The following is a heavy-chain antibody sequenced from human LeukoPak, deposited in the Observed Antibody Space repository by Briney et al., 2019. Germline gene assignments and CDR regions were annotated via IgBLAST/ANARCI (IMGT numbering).Heavy chain of an antibody. V-gene: IGHV3-7*01. CDR3: ARVRRYSSSWGYYFDY. CDR1: GFTFSSYW. Sequence: GGSLRLSCAASGFTFSSYWMSWVRQASGKGLEWVANIKQDGCEKYYVDSVKGRFTISRDNAKNSLYLQMNSLRAEDTAVYYCARVRRYSSSWGYYFDYWGQGTLVTVSS. J-gene: IGHJ4*02. D-gene: IGHD6-13*01. CDR2: IKQDGCEK.